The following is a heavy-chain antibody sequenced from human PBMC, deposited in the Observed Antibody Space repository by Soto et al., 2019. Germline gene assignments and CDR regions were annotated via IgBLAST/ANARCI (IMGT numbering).Heavy chain of an antibody. V-gene: IGHV4-39*01. CDR2: IYYSGST. J-gene: IGHJ6*02. D-gene: IGHD3-9*01. CDR1: GGSISSSSYY. Sequence: QLQLQESGPGLVKPSETLSLTCTVSGGSISSSSYYWGWIRQPPGKGLEWIGSIYYSGSTYYNPSLKSRVTISVVTSKSQFSLSLSSVTAADTAVYYCARRSPISSGVLYYDGMDVWGQGTTVTVSS. CDR3: ARRSPISSGVLYYDGMDV.